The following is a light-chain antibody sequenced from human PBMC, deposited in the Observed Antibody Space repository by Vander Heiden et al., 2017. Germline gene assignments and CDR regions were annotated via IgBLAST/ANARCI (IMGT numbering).Light chain of an antibody. CDR3: QSYDSSLFWV. CDR2: GKN. Sequence: QSALSPPPSVSGAPGQRVTIPCTGGRSNLGAGYDVHWYHQLPGTAPKLLIYGKNNRPSGVSDRFSGSKSGTSASLAITGLQADDEADYYCQSYDSSLFWVFGGGTKLTVL. CDR1: RSNLGAGYD. V-gene: IGLV1-40*01. J-gene: IGLJ3*02.